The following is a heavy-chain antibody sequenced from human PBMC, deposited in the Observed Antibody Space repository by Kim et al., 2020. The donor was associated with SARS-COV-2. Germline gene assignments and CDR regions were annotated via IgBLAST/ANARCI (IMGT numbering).Heavy chain of an antibody. Sequence: GGSLRLSCAASGFTFSGFGMHWVRQAPGKGLEWVAAISYAGSYKYYADSVKGRFTLSRDDSKNTLDLQMNSLRAEDTAVYYCARWNGDDSGYYCDYWGQGTLVTVSS. CDR2: ISYAGSYK. CDR1: GFTFSGFG. V-gene: IGHV3-33*05. J-gene: IGHJ4*02. CDR3: ARWNGDDSGYYCDY. D-gene: IGHD3-22*01.